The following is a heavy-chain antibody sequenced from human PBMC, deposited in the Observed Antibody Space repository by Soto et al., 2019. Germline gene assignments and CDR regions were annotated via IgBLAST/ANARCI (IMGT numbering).Heavy chain of an antibody. V-gene: IGHV1-69*12. J-gene: IGHJ4*02. CDR3: ARGPGSITIFGVVITSFDY. CDR1: GGTFSSYA. Sequence: QVQLVQSGAEVKKPGSSVKVSCKASGGTFSSYAISWVRQAPGQGLEWMGGIIPIFGTANYAQKFQGRVTITADESTSTAYMELSSLRSEDTAVYYCARGPGSITIFGVVITSFDYWGQGTLVTVSS. D-gene: IGHD3-3*01. CDR2: IIPIFGTA.